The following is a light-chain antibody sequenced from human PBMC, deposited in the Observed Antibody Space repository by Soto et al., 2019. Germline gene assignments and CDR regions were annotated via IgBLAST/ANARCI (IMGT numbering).Light chain of an antibody. Sequence: EIVMTQSPATLSVSPGERATLSCRASQSVSSNLAWYQQKPGQAPRLLIYGASTRATGIPARFSGSGSGTEFPLTLSSLQSEDFAVYYCQQYNNWPPWTFGQGPKVEIK. V-gene: IGKV3-15*01. J-gene: IGKJ1*01. CDR1: QSVSSN. CDR3: QQYNNWPPWT. CDR2: GAS.